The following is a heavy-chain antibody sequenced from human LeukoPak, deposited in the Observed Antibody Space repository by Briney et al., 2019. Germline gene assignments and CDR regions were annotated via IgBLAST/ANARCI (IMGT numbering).Heavy chain of an antibody. D-gene: IGHD2-2*01. J-gene: IGHJ4*02. CDR1: GGSISSSSYY. CDR3: ARAPPVVPAASFDY. Sequence: TSETLSLTCTVSGGSISSSSYYWGWIRQPPGKGLEWIGSIYYSGSTYYNPSLKSRVTISVDTSKNQFSLKLSSVTAADTAVYYCARAPPVVPAASFDYWGQGTLVTVSS. CDR2: IYYSGST. V-gene: IGHV4-39*01.